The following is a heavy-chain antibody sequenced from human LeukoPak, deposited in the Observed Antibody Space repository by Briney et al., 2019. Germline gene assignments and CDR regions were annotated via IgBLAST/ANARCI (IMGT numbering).Heavy chain of an antibody. CDR1: GASIGSGGYY. V-gene: IGHV4-31*03. CDR3: ARALTTTGSDY. Sequence: SETLSLTCTVSGASIGSGGYYWSWLRQHPGRGLEWLGCIFYSGSTFYNPSLKSRVTISVDTSKNQFSLKLSSVTAADTAVYYCARALTTTGSDYWGQGTLVTVYS. J-gene: IGHJ4*02. D-gene: IGHD4-17*01. CDR2: IFYSGST.